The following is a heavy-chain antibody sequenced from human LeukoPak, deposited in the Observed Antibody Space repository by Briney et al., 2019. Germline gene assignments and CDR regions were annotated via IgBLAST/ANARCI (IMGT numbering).Heavy chain of an antibody. CDR2: ISSSGSTI. CDR1: GFTFSDYY. CDR3: ARTKEMATISYFDS. D-gene: IGHD5-24*01. Sequence: GGSLRLSCAASGFTFSDYYMSWIRQAPGKGLEWVSYISSSGSTIYYADSVKGRFTISRDNAKNSLYLQMNSLRAEDTAVYYCARTKEMATISYFDSWGQGTLVTVSS. V-gene: IGHV3-11*04. J-gene: IGHJ4*02.